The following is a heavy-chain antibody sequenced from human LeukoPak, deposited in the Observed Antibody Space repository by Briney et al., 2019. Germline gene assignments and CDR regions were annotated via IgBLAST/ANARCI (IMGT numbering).Heavy chain of an antibody. J-gene: IGHJ4*02. V-gene: IGHV4-39*01. CDR1: GGSISSSPYH. D-gene: IGHD6-13*01. Sequence: PSETLSLTCIVSGGSISSSPYHWGWIRQSPGKGLEWIGSIYHSGTTHYNPSLKSRVTISVDTSKNQFSLNLSSVTAAHTAVYYCAKTTGSSTSWYCRDSDYWGQGTLVTVSS. CDR3: AKTTGSSTSWYCRDSDY. CDR2: IYHSGTT.